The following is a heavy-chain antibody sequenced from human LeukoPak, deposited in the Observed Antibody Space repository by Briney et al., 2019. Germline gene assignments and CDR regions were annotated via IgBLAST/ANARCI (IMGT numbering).Heavy chain of an antibody. CDR2: IIPIFGTA. CDR1: GGTFSRYA. D-gene: IGHD1-26*01. V-gene: IGHV1-69*05. CDR3: ARVESGSFFNAFDI. Sequence: SVKVSCKASGGTFSRYAISWVRQAPGQGLEWMGGIIPIFGTANYAQKFQGRVTITTDESTSTAYMELSSLRSEDTAVYYCARVESGSFFNAFDIWGQGTMVTVSS. J-gene: IGHJ3*02.